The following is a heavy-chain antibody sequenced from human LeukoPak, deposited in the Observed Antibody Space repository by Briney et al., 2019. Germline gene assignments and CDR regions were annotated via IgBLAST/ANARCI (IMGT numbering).Heavy chain of an antibody. J-gene: IGHJ4*02. CDR3: AREGGFYRPLDH. V-gene: IGHV4-4*02. CDR2: VHLDGRT. CDR1: PGSVTSTNW. D-gene: IGHD1-26*01. Sequence: SETLSLTCGVSPGSVTSTNWWTWVRQPPGKGLEWIGEVHLDGRTNYNPSLKSRLTMSVDLSENHISLKLTSVTAADTAVYYCAREGGFYRPLDHSGQGTLVTVSS.